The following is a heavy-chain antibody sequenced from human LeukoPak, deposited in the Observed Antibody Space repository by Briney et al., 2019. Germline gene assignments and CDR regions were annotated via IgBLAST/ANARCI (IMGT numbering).Heavy chain of an antibody. D-gene: IGHD4-23*01. CDR1: GDSVSTNSAA. Sequence: SQTLSLTCAISGDSVSTNSAAWNWIRQSPTRGLEWLGRTYYRSKWYNDYAVSVKSRITINPDTSKNQLSLQLKYVTPEDTAVYYCARDERGTTVADGFDCWGQGTLVTVSS. J-gene: IGHJ4*02. V-gene: IGHV6-1*01. CDR2: TYYRSKWYN. CDR3: ARDERGTTVADGFDC.